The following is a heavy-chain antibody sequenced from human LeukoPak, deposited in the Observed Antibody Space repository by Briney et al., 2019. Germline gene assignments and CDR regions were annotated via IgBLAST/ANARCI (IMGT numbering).Heavy chain of an antibody. CDR3: ASGIGPEWYDSPDY. Sequence: PGGSLRLSCAASGFTFSSYGMHWVRQAPGKGLEWVAVISYDGSNKYYADSVKGRFTISRDNSKNTLYLQMNSLRAEDTAVYYCASGIGPEWYDSPDYWGQGTLVTVSS. CDR1: GFTFSSYG. V-gene: IGHV3-30*03. CDR2: ISYDGSNK. J-gene: IGHJ4*02. D-gene: IGHD3-22*01.